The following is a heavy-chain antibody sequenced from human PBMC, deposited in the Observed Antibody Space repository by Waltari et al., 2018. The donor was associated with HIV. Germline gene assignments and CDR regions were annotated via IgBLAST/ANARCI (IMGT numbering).Heavy chain of an antibody. CDR3: ARENIAVAGTFLY. Sequence: QVQLVQAGAEVKKPGGAGKGSCKASGETFTGYNMHWERPAPGQGLEWMGRINPNSGGTNYAQKFQGRVTMTRDTSISTAYMELSRLRSDDTAVYYCARENIAVAGTFLYWGQGTLVTVSS. CDR1: GETFTGYN. CDR2: INPNSGGT. D-gene: IGHD6-19*01. J-gene: IGHJ4*02. V-gene: IGHV1-2*06.